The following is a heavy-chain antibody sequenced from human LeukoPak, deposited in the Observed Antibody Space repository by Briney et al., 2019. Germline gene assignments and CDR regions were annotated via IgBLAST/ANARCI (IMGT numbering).Heavy chain of an antibody. J-gene: IGHJ4*02. V-gene: IGHV3-23*01. Sequence: QPGGTLRLSCAASGLTFSSNGMGWVRQAPGRGLEWVSAISGSGGSTYYADSVKGRFIISRDNSKNTLYLQMNSLRAEDTAVYYCAKFALRYCSGGSCHPFDYWGQGTLVTVSS. CDR1: GLTFSSNG. D-gene: IGHD2-15*01. CDR2: ISGSGGST. CDR3: AKFALRYCSGGSCHPFDY.